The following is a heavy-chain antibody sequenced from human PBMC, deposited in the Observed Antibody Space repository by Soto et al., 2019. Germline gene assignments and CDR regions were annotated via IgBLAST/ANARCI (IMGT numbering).Heavy chain of an antibody. CDR3: AKLTSTIFGVVTRYYYYGMDL. V-gene: IGHV3-23*01. Sequence: GGSLRLSCAASGFTFSSYAMSWVRQAPGKGLEWVSAISGSGGSTYYADSVKGRFTISRDNSKNTLYLQMNSLRAEDTAVYYCAKLTSTIFGVVTRYYYYGMDLWGQGTTVTVSS. D-gene: IGHD3-3*01. CDR2: ISGSGGST. J-gene: IGHJ6*02. CDR1: GFTFSSYA.